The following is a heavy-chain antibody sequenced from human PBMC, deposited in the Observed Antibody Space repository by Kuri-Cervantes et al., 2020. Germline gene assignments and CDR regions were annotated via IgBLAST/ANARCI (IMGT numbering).Heavy chain of an antibody. V-gene: IGHV4-39*01. J-gene: IGHJ3*02. Sequence: SETLSLTCTVSGGSISSSSYYWGWIRQPPGKGLEWIGSIYYSGSTYYNPSLKSRVTISVDTSKNQFSLKLSSVTAADTAVYYCACYYDSSGYYDNDASDIWGQGTMVTVSS. CDR1: GGSISSSSYY. D-gene: IGHD3-22*01. CDR2: IYYSGST. CDR3: ACYYDSSGYYDNDASDI.